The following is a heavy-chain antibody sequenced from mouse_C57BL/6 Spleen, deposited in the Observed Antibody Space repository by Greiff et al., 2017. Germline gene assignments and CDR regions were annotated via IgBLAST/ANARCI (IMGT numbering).Heavy chain of an antibody. V-gene: IGHV10-1*01. CDR3: VRQDYYGSRYAMDY. J-gene: IGHJ4*01. D-gene: IGHD1-1*01. CDR1: GFSFNTYA. Sequence: EVQGVESGGGLVQPKGSLKLSCAASGFSFNTYAMNWVRQAPGKGLEWVARIRSKSNNYATYYADSVKDRFTISRDDSESMLYLQMNNLKTEDTAMYYGVRQDYYGSRYAMDYWGQGTSVTVSS. CDR2: IRSKSNNYAT.